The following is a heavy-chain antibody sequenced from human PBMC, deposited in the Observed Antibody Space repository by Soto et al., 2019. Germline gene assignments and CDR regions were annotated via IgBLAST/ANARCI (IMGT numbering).Heavy chain of an antibody. CDR3: ARAMVVVTAIHYYYGMDV. Sequence: SVKVSCKASGGTFSSYAISWVRQAPGQGLEWMGGIIPIFGTANYAQKFQGGVTITADKSTSTAYMELSSLRSEDTAVYYCARAMVVVTAIHYYYGMDVWGQGTTVTVSS. J-gene: IGHJ6*02. CDR1: GGTFSSYA. CDR2: IIPIFGTA. V-gene: IGHV1-69*06. D-gene: IGHD2-21*02.